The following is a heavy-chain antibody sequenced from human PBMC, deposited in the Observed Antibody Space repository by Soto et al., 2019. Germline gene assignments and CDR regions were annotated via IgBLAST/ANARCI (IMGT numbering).Heavy chain of an antibody. Sequence: TAGSLGICCATSSFRFSNSGIHLFRQTPGKGLEWVAVKWFFASGGNEYYADSVKGRFAISRDDSKQTAYLEMKSLRAEDTAVYYCGRDPYSGARYYLDLWGQGTQVTASS. D-gene: IGHD1-26*01. CDR3: GRDPYSGARYYLDL. CDR2: KWFFASGGNE. V-gene: IGHV3-33*01. J-gene: IGHJ4*02. CDR1: SFRFSNSG.